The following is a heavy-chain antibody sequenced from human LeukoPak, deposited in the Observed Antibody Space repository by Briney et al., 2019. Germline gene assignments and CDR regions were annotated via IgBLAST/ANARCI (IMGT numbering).Heavy chain of an antibody. D-gene: IGHD7-27*01. J-gene: IGHJ6*03. CDR3: ARDLNGPKSTGDRDARPSGDEYYYYMDV. V-gene: IGHV4-30-2*01. Sequence: PSETLSLTCTVSGGSISSGGYYWSWIRQPPGKGLEWIGYIYHSGSTYYNPSLKSRVTISVDRSKNQFSLKLSSVTAADTAVYYCARDLNGPKSTGDRDARPSGDEYYYYMDVWGKGTTVTVSS. CDR2: IYHSGST. CDR1: GGSISSGGYY.